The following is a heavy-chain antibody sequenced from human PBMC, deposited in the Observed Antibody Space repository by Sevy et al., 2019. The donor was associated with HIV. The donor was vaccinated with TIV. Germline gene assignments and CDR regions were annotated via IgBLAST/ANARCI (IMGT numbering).Heavy chain of an antibody. V-gene: IGHV3-23*01. CDR2: ISGGGSTT. D-gene: IGHD2-2*01. CDR3: AKDHCSSTTCYPYNWFDP. CDR1: GFTFSSYA. J-gene: IGHJ5*02. Sequence: GGSLRLSCEASGFTFSSYAMSWVRQAPGKGLEWVSAISGGGSTTYYADSVKGRFTISRDNSKNTLYLQMSSLRAEDTAVYYCAKDHCSSTTCYPYNWFDPWGQGTLVTVSS.